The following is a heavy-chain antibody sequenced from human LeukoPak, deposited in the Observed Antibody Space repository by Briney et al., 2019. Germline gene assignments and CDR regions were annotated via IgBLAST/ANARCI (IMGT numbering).Heavy chain of an antibody. CDR3: ARDLRPTPFPDAFDI. D-gene: IGHD2-15*01. V-gene: IGHV3-11*04. CDR1: GFTFNDYY. J-gene: IGHJ3*02. Sequence: PGGSLRLSCAASGFTFNDYYMSWIRQAPGKGLEWVSYISSSGNTIYYADSVKGRFTISRDNAKNSLYLQMNSLRAEDTAVYYCARDLRPTPFPDAFDIWGQGTMVTVSS. CDR2: ISSSGNTI.